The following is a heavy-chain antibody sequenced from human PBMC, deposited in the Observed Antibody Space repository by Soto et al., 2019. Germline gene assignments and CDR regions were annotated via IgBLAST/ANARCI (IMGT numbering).Heavy chain of an antibody. J-gene: IGHJ5*02. D-gene: IGHD6-6*01. CDR1: GGSISSYY. V-gene: IGHV4-4*07. CDR2: IYTSGST. Sequence: QVQLQESGPGLVKPSETLSLTCTVSGGSISSYYWSWIRQPAGKGLEWIGRIYTSGSTNYNPSLQSRVTMSVDTSKNQFSLKLSSVTAADTAVYYCARDRREYSSSYWFDPWGQGTLVTVSS. CDR3: ARDRREYSSSYWFDP.